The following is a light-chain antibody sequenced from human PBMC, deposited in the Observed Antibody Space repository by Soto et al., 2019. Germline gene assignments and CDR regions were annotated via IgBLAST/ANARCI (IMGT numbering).Light chain of an antibody. V-gene: IGKV1-5*03. J-gene: IGKJ1*01. CDR2: KTS. Sequence: DIQMTQSPNTLSASVGDRVTITCRASQSISPWLAWYQQKPGKAPKLLIYKTSYLQSGVPSRFSGSGSGTEFTLTISSLQPDDFTTYYCQQYNGYSRTFGKGTKVDIK. CDR1: QSISPW. CDR3: QQYNGYSRT.